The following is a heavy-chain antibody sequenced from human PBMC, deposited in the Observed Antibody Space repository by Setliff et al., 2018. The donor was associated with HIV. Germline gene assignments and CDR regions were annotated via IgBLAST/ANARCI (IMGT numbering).Heavy chain of an antibody. CDR2: IYITGNT. D-gene: IGHD3-22*01. CDR3: ATDSSGYYSFDY. Sequence: SETLSLTCTVSGGSISSNSYYWSWIRQPAGKGLEWIGHIYITGNTNYNPSLKSRVTISLDTSKNQFSLKLRYVTAADTAVYYCATDSSGYYSFDYWGQGTLVTVSS. CDR1: GGSISSNSYY. V-gene: IGHV4-61*09. J-gene: IGHJ4*02.